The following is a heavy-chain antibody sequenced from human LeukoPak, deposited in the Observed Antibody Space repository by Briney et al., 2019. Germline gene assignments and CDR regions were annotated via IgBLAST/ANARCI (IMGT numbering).Heavy chain of an antibody. CDR3: AKLFWSGSNFDY. J-gene: IGHJ4*02. V-gene: IGHV3-23*01. CDR2: ISDGGGKT. CDR1: GFTFSNYA. D-gene: IGHD3-3*01. Sequence: PGGSLRLSCAASGFTFSNYAMSWVPQAPGKGLEWVSSISDGGGKTYYADSVKGRFTLSRDNSKNTLSLQMNSLRVEDTAIYYCAKLFWSGSNFDYWGQGTLVTVSS.